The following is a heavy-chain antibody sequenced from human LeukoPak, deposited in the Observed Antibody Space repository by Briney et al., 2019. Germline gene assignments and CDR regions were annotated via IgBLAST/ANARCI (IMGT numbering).Heavy chain of an antibody. V-gene: IGHV4-34*09. D-gene: IGHD5-18*01. Sequence: SETLSLTCAVYGGSFSGYYWSWIRQPPGKGLEWIGYINYSGYTLYNPSLRSRVTISIDTSKNHFSLKVSSVTAADTAVYCCARDRGYSYGPFDYWGQGTLVTVSS. CDR2: INYSGYT. CDR3: ARDRGYSYGPFDY. CDR1: GGSFSGYY. J-gene: IGHJ4*02.